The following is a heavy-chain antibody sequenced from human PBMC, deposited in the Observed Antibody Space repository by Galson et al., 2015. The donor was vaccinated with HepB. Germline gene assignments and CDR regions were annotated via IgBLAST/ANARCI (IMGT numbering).Heavy chain of an antibody. CDR3: ARLYSTTWYVDY. CDR2: ISTHSGDT. Sequence: SVKVSCKASGYTFTSNGLSWVRQAPGQGLEWMGWISTHSGDTKSAQKFQGRLIMTTDTSTATAYMELRSLTSDDTGVYFCARLYSTTWYVDYWGQGALVTVSS. CDR1: GYTFTSNG. D-gene: IGHD6-13*01. J-gene: IGHJ4*02. V-gene: IGHV1-18*01.